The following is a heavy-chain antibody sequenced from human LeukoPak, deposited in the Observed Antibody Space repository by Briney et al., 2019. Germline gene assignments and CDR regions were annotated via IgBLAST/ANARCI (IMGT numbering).Heavy chain of an antibody. CDR2: ISWNSGSI. D-gene: IGHD3-16*01. J-gene: IGHJ5*02. CDR1: GFTFDDYA. V-gene: IGHV3-9*01. Sequence: GGSLRLSCAVSGFTFDDYAMHWVRQAPGKGLEWVSGISWNSGSIGYADSVKGRFTISRDNARNSLYLQMNNLRAEDTAIYYCANLNFDGGSWGQGTLVIVSS. CDR3: ANLNFDGGS.